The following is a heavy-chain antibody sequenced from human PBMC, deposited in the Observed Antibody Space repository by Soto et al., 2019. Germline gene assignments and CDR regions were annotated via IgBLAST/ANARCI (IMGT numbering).Heavy chain of an antibody. V-gene: IGHV1-69*12. CDR3: ARGNHRWLQLWYFDL. CDR2: IIPIFGTV. Sequence: QVQLVQSGAEVKKPGSSVKVSCKASGGTFSNYPISWVRQAPGQGLEWMGGIIPIFGTVNYAQKFQGRVTITEDASTSTAYMELSSLRSEDTSVYYCARGNHRWLQLWYFDLWGRGTLVTVSS. D-gene: IGHD5-12*01. CDR1: GGTFSNYP. J-gene: IGHJ2*01.